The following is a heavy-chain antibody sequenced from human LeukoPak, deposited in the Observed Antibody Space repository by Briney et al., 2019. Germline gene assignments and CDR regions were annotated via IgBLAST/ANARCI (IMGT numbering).Heavy chain of an antibody. V-gene: IGHV4-34*01. CDR1: GGSFSGYY. J-gene: IGHJ4*02. D-gene: IGHD6-19*01. CDR3: ASSHYIAVAGTFDY. Sequence: PSETLSLTCAVYGGSFSGYYWSWIRRPPGKGLEWIGEINHSGSTNYNPSLKSRVTISVDTSKNQFSLKLSSVTAADTAVYYCASSHYIAVAGTFDYWGQGTLVTVSS. CDR2: INHSGST.